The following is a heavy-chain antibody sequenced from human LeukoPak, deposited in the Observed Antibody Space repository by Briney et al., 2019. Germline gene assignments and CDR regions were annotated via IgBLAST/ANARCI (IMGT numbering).Heavy chain of an antibody. CDR3: ARAANYYYYIDV. CDR2: IYYSGST. V-gene: IGHV4-59*01. CDR1: GGSISSYY. J-gene: IGHJ6*03. Sequence: SETLSLTCTVSGGSISSYYWSWIRQPPGKGLEWIGYIYYSGSTSYNPSLKSRVTISVDTSKNQFSLKLSSVTAADTAVYYCARAANYYYYIDVWGKGTTVTVSS.